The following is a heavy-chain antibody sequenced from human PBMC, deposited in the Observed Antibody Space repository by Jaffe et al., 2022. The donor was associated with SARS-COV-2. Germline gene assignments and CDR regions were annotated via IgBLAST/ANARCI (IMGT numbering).Heavy chain of an antibody. CDR1: GYILSHYA. Sequence: QVQLVQSGSELKNPGASVKVSCKASGYILSHYAMNWVRQAPGQGLEWMGWIDTNTGDPTYAQGFTGRFVFSLDTSVSTTYLQINSLKAEDTAVYYCAREQGGPMVRQNWFDPWGQGTLVTVSS. V-gene: IGHV7-4-1*02. D-gene: IGHD3-10*01. J-gene: IGHJ5*02. CDR2: IDTNTGDP. CDR3: AREQGGPMVRQNWFDP.